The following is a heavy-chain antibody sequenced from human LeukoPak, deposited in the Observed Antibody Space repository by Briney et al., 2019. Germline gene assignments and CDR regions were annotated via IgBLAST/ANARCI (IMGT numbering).Heavy chain of an antibody. D-gene: IGHD4-17*01. CDR3: ARGFYGLRLKGQYFDY. J-gene: IGHJ4*02. CDR2: IYYSGST. V-gene: IGHV4-39*07. Sequence: SETLSLTCTVSGGSISSSSYYWGWLRQPPGKGLEWIGSIYYSGSTYYNPSLKSRVTISVDTSKNQFSLKLSSVTAADTAVYYCARGFYGLRLKGQYFDYWGQGTLVTVSS. CDR1: GGSISSSSYY.